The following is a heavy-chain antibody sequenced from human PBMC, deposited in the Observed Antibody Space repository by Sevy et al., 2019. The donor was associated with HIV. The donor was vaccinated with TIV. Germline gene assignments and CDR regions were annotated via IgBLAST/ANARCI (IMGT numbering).Heavy chain of an antibody. Sequence: GGSLRLSCAASGFTFSDHYMEWVRQAPGKGLEWVGRIRNKADSYTTEYAASVKGRFTISREDSKNSLYLLMNSLKTGETAVYYCATHAGIAAAGRVFDYWGQGTLVTVSS. V-gene: IGHV3-72*01. CDR1: GFTFSDHY. CDR3: ATHAGIAAAGRVFDY. CDR2: IRNKADSYTT. J-gene: IGHJ4*02. D-gene: IGHD6-13*01.